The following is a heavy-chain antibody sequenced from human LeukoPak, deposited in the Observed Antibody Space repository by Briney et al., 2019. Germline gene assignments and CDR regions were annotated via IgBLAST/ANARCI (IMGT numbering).Heavy chain of an antibody. D-gene: IGHD4-17*01. CDR3: ARGGYGDRIDY. J-gene: IGHJ4*02. Sequence: ASVKVSCKASGYTFIRYYMHWVRQAPGQGLEWMGIVNPSDGSTSYAQKFQGRVTMTRDTSTSTVYMELSRLRSEDTAVYYCARGGYGDRIDYWGQGTLVSVSS. V-gene: IGHV1-46*01. CDR1: GYTFIRYY. CDR2: VNPSDGST.